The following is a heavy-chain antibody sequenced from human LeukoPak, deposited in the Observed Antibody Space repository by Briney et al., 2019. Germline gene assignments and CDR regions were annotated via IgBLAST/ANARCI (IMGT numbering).Heavy chain of an antibody. J-gene: IGHJ3*01. CDR3: ARCTASCYANAFDV. Sequence: GTSLRLSCAASGFTFSSYGMHWVRQAPGKGLEWVSAINGGGDATEYADSVKGRFTISRDNSKNTLYLQMNSLRPDDTAVYYCARCTASCYANAFDVWGQGTLLTVSS. CDR1: GFTFSSYG. V-gene: IGHV3-23*01. CDR2: INGGGDAT. D-gene: IGHD2-2*01.